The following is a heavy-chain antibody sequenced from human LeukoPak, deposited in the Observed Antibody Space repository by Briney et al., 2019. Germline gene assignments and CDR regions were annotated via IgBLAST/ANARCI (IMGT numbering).Heavy chain of an antibody. Sequence: GGSLRLSCAASGFTFSSYATSWVRQAPGKGLEWVSAISGSGGSTYYADSVKGRFTISRDNSKNTLYLQMNSLRAEDTAVYYCAKDLNGNGCFDYWGQGTLVTVSS. D-gene: IGHD2-8*01. CDR3: AKDLNGNGCFDY. J-gene: IGHJ4*02. V-gene: IGHV3-23*01. CDR1: GFTFSSYA. CDR2: ISGSGGST.